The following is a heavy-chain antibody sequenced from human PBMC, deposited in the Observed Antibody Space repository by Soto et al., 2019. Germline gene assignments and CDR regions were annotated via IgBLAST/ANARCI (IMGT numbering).Heavy chain of an antibody. CDR1: GYSFTSYW. J-gene: IGHJ3*02. CDR2: IYPGDSDT. V-gene: IGHV5-51*01. D-gene: IGHD3-22*01. CDR3: ARTNLGYYYDSSGYLLAFDI. Sequence: GESLKISCKGSGYSFTSYWIGWVRQMPGKGLEWMGIIYPGDSDTRYSPSFQGQVTISADKSISTAYLQWSSLKASDTAMYYCARTNLGYYYDSSGYLLAFDIWGQGTMVTVSS.